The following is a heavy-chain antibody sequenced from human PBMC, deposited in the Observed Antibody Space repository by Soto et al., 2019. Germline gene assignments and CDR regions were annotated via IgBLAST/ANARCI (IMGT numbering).Heavy chain of an antibody. CDR2: IYYSGST. CDR1: GGSISSGGYY. CDR3: AREIVVVVAASDAFDF. Sequence: SEPLSLTCTVSGGSISSGGYYWSWIRQHPGKGLEWIGYIYYSGSTYYNPSLKSRVTIAVDTSKNQFSLKLSSVTAADTAVYYCAREIVVVVAASDAFDFWGQGTMVTVSS. V-gene: IGHV4-31*03. D-gene: IGHD2-15*01. J-gene: IGHJ3*01.